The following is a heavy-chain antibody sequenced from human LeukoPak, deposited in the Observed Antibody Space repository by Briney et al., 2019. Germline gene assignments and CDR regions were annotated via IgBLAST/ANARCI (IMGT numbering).Heavy chain of an antibody. Sequence: PSETLSLTCTVSGGSISSGDYYWSWVRQPPGKGLEWIGYIYYSGSTYYNPSLKSRVTISVDTSKNQFSLKLSSVTVADTAVYYCARARSNTFDYWGQGTLVTVSS. CDR1: GGSISSGDYY. J-gene: IGHJ4*02. D-gene: IGHD2/OR15-2a*01. V-gene: IGHV4-30-4*01. CDR2: IYYSGST. CDR3: ARARSNTFDY.